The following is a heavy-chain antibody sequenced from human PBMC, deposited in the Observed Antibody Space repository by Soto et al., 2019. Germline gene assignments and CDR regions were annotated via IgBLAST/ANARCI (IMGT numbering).Heavy chain of an antibody. CDR1: GLTFSSYG. CDR3: AKALTHFDWLLPHYYYYGMDV. Sequence: AGGSLRLSCAASGLTFSSYGMHWVRQAPGKGLEWVAVISYDGSNKYYADSVKGRFTISRDNSKNTLYLQMNSLRAEDTAVYYCAKALTHFDWLLPHYYYYGMDVWGQGTTVTVSS. D-gene: IGHD3-9*01. J-gene: IGHJ6*02. V-gene: IGHV3-30*18. CDR2: ISYDGSNK.